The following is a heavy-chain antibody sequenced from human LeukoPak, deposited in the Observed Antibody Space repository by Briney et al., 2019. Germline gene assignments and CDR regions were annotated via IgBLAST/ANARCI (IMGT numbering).Heavy chain of an antibody. J-gene: IGHJ4*02. CDR1: GFTFSSYG. V-gene: IGHV3-30*02. D-gene: IGHD6-13*01. CDR2: IRYDGSNK. Sequence: GGSLRLSCAASGFTFSSYGMHWVRQAPGKGLEWVAFIRYDGSNKYYADSVKGRFTISRDNSKNTLYLQMNSLRAEDTAVYCCAKEYGYSSSWYGDFDYWGQGTLVTVSS. CDR3: AKEYGYSSSWYGDFDY.